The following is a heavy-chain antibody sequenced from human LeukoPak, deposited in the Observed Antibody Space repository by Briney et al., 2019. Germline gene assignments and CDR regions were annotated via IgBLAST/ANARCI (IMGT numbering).Heavy chain of an antibody. J-gene: IGHJ6*02. CDR3: AKEKAIATINYGLDV. D-gene: IGHD1-1*01. CDR1: GFIFDTYG. CDR2: IAYDGSNR. V-gene: IGHV3-30*18. Sequence: GGSLRLSCAASGFIFDTYGMLWVRQAPGKGLEWVAVIAYDGSNRVYADSVKGRFTISRDNSKNTLYLQMNSLRGEDTAVYYCAKEKAIATINYGLDVWGQETTVTVSS.